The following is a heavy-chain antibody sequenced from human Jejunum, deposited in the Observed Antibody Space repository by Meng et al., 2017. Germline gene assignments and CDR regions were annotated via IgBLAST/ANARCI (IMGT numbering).Heavy chain of an antibody. CDR3: ARVQWCDY. J-gene: IGHJ4*02. CDR1: GFTFSSYW. Sequence: GGSLRLSCEASGFTFSSYWITWVRQAPGKGLEWVANINQDGSDKNYVDSVKGRFTISRDNAKNSLYLQMNSLRAEDTAVYYCARVQWCDYWGQGTLVTVSS. D-gene: IGHD2-15*01. V-gene: IGHV3-7*01. CDR2: INQDGSDK.